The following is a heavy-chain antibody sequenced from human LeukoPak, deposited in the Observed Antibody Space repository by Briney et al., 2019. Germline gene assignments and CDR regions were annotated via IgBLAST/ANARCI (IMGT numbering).Heavy chain of an antibody. CDR3: ARVSHYYYYMDV. V-gene: IGHV3-48*01. J-gene: IGHJ6*03. CDR1: GFTFSSYG. CDR2: ISSSSSTI. Sequence: GGSLRLSCAASGFTFSSYGMHWVRQAPGKGLEWVSYISSSSSTIYYAGSVKGRFTISRDNAKNSLYLQMNSLRAEDTAVYYCARVSHYYYYMDVWGKGTTVTVSS.